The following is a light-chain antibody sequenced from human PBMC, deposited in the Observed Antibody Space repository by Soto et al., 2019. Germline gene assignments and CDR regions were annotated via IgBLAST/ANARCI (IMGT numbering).Light chain of an antibody. CDR1: KTFSSTN. CDR2: GAS. J-gene: IGKJ3*01. Sequence: DIVLTQSPGTLSLSPGEKATLSCRAGKTFSSTNLAWYQQKRGQAPRLLIYGASSRAAAIPDRFRGSGSGTDFTLIISSLAPEDFAVYYCQQYGSSPFTFGPGTAVDIK. CDR3: QQYGSSPFT. V-gene: IGKV3-20*01.